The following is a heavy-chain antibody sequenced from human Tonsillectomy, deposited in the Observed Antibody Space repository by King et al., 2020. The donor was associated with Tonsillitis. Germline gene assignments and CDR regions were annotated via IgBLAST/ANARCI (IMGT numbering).Heavy chain of an antibody. J-gene: IGHJ6*02. Sequence: VQLVESGGGVVQPGRSLRLSCAASGFTFSSYGMHWVRQAPGKGLEWVAVISYDGSNKYYADSVKGRFTISRDNSKNTLYLQMNSLRAEDTAVYYCATDRGLTTVTDYYYGMDVWGQGTTVTVSS. D-gene: IGHD4-17*01. CDR2: ISYDGSNK. CDR3: ATDRGLTTVTDYYYGMDV. V-gene: IGHV3-30*03. CDR1: GFTFSSYG.